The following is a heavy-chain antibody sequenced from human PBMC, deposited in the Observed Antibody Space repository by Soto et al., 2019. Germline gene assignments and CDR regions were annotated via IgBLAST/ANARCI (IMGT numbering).Heavy chain of an antibody. Sequence: GGSLRLSCAASGFTFTSYAMGWVRQAPGKGLEWVSVVSSGGSTYYADSVTGRFTVSRDNSKNTLSLQMNSLRAEDTAVYYCAKRRGAGGHFDYWGQGALVTVSS. CDR3: AKRRGAGGHFDY. CDR2: VSSGGST. CDR1: GFTFTSYA. J-gene: IGHJ4*02. D-gene: IGHD2-15*01. V-gene: IGHV3-23*01.